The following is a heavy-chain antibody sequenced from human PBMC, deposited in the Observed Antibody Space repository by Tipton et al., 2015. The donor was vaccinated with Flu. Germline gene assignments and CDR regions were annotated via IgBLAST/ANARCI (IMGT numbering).Heavy chain of an antibody. CDR3: ARLESGSWFGPWAFDI. V-gene: IGHV5-51*03. CDR2: IYPADSDN. D-gene: IGHD6-13*01. Sequence: QLVQSGAEVRKPGESLKISCEGSGYNFSIYWITWVRQMPGKGLEWMGIIYPADSDNRYSPSFRGQVTISADKSISTAYLHWSSLKASDTAMYYCARLESGSWFGPWAFDIWGQGTMVTVSS. CDR1: GYNFSIYW. J-gene: IGHJ3*02.